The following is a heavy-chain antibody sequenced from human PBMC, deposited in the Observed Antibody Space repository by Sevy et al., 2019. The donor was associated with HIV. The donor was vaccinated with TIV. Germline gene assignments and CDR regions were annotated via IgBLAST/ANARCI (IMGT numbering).Heavy chain of an antibody. CDR1: GYTFTSYI. V-gene: IGHV1-18*01. J-gene: IGHJ4*02. Sequence: ASVKVSCKTSGYTFTSYIISWVRQAPGQGLEWMGWISPLNGDTKYVQKFQGRVTMSIDTSTSTAYMDLRSLRSDDTAVYYWARRYCTGASCSPGGFWGQGTLVTVSS. D-gene: IGHD2-15*01. CDR2: ISPLNGDT. CDR3: ARRYCTGASCSPGGF.